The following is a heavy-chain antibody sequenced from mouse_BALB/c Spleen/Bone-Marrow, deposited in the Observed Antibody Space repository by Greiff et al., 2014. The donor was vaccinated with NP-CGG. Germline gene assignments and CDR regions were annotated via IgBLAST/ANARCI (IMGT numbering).Heavy chain of an antibody. Sequence: EVHLVESGGGLVQPGGSLRLSCATSGFTFTDYYMSWVRQPPGKALEWLGFIRNKANGYTTEYSASVKGRFTISRDNSRSILYLQMNALRAEDSATYYCAREGVYYGNPYWYFDVWGAGTTVTVPS. CDR3: AREGVYYGNPYWYFDV. D-gene: IGHD2-1*01. CDR1: GFTFTDYY. CDR2: IRNKANGYTT. J-gene: IGHJ1*01. V-gene: IGHV7-3*02.